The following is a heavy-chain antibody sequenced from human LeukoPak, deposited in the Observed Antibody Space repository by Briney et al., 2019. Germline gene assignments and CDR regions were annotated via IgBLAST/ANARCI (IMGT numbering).Heavy chain of an antibody. Sequence: GGSLRLSCAASGFTFSNAWMSWVRQAPGKGLEWVGRIKSKTDGGTTDYAAPVKGRFTISRDDSKNTLYLQMNSLKTEDTAVYYCARDHRGSGSRYYYYYMDVWGKGTTVTISS. D-gene: IGHD3-10*01. V-gene: IGHV3-15*01. CDR2: IKSKTDGGTT. J-gene: IGHJ6*03. CDR1: GFTFSNAW. CDR3: ARDHRGSGSRYYYYYMDV.